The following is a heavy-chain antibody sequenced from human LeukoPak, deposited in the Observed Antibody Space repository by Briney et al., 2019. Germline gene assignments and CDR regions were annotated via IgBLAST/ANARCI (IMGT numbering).Heavy chain of an antibody. CDR3: ARAPAASRPYYFDY. D-gene: IGHD6-25*01. Sequence: GGSLRLSCAASGLTFSSHWMSWVRQAPGKGLEWVAKIKQDGSEKYYVDSVKGRFTISRDNAKSSLYLQMNSLRPEDTAVYYCARAPAASRPYYFDYWGQGTLVTVSS. V-gene: IGHV3-7*01. J-gene: IGHJ4*02. CDR2: IKQDGSEK. CDR1: GLTFSSHW.